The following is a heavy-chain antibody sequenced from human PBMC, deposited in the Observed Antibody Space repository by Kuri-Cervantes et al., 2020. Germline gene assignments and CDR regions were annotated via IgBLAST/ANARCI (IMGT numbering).Heavy chain of an antibody. D-gene: IGHD3/OR15-3a*01. Sequence: GESLKISCAASGFTFSGSAMNWVRQAPGKGLEWVSYISSSSTIYYADSVKGRFTISRDNAKNSLYLQMSSLRDEDTAVYYCARDLDWAFDYWGQGNLVTVSS. J-gene: IGHJ4*02. CDR1: GFTFSGSA. CDR2: ISSSSTI. CDR3: ARDLDWAFDY. V-gene: IGHV3-48*02.